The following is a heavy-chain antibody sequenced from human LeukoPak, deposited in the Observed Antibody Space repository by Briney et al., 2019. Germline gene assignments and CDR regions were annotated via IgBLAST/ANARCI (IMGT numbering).Heavy chain of an antibody. J-gene: IGHJ4*02. CDR2: ISSSGGST. CDR1: GFTFSSYA. V-gene: IGHV3-23*01. D-gene: IGHD2-2*01. CDR3: ARDKEEDIVVVPAAMSIDY. Sequence: PGGSLRLSCAASGFTFSSYAMSWVRQAPGKGLEWVSGISSSGGSTYYADSVKGRFTISRDNSKNTLYLQMNSLRAEDTAVYYCARDKEEDIVVVPAAMSIDYWGQGTLVTVSS.